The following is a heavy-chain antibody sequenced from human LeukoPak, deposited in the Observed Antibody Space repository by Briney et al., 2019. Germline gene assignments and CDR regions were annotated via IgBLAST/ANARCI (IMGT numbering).Heavy chain of an antibody. CDR2: IYYSGST. J-gene: IGHJ4*02. CDR3: ARQARGFDF. CDR1: GGSISGGDYH. V-gene: IGHV4-30-4*01. Sequence: PSETLSLTCTLSGGSISGGDYHWGWIRRPPGQGLEWIGYIYYSGSTYYNPSLKSRLTISLDTSKNQFSLRLSSVTAADTAVYYCARQARGFDFWGQGTLVTVSS. D-gene: IGHD3-10*01.